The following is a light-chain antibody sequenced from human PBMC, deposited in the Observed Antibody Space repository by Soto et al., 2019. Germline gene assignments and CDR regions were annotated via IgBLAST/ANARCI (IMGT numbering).Light chain of an antibody. CDR2: GAS. CDR3: QQYGSSPGT. CDR1: QSVSSY. Sequence: EIVMTQSPATLSVSPGERATLSCRASQSVSSYLAWYQQKPGQAPRLLIFGASIRDTGIPDRFSGSGSGTDFTLTISRLESEDFAVYYCQQYGSSPGTFGQGTKVDIK. V-gene: IGKV3-20*01. J-gene: IGKJ1*01.